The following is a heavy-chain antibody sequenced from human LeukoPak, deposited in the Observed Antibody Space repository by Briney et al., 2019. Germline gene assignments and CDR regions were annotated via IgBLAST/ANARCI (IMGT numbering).Heavy chain of an antibody. V-gene: IGHV3-23*01. J-gene: IGHJ4*02. CDR2: ISGSGGST. CDR3: AKDSDYYDSSGYLDY. Sequence: TGGSLRLSCAASGFTFSSYAMSWVRQAPGKGLEWVPAISGSGGSTYYADSVKGRFTISRDNSKNTLYLQMNSLRAEDTAVYYCAKDSDYYDSSGYLDYWGQGTLVTVSS. D-gene: IGHD3-22*01. CDR1: GFTFSSYA.